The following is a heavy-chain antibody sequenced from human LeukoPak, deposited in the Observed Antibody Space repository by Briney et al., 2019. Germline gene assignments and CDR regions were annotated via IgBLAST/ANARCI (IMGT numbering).Heavy chain of an antibody. CDR2: IHYDGYTT. J-gene: IGHJ4*02. V-gene: IGHV3-30*02. Sequence: GGSLRLSCVTSGFPLSTYGVHWVRQAPGSGLEWVAYIHYDGYTTNYADSVKGRFTISRENSKNTLYLQMNSLRTEDTAVYYCAKDVAYTFDYWGQGTLVTASS. D-gene: IGHD3-16*01. CDR3: AKDVAYTFDY. CDR1: GFPLSTYG.